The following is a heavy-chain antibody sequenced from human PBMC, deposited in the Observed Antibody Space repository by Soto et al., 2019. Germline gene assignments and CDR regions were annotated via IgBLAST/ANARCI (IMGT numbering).Heavy chain of an antibody. Sequence: PSETLSLTCTVSGGSISSYYWSWIRQPPGKGLEWIGYIYYSGSTNYNPSLKSRVTISVDTSKNQFSLKLSSVAAADTAVYYCARVDGPLKFAPYYFDYWGQGTLVTVSS. J-gene: IGHJ4*02. CDR3: ARVDGPLKFAPYYFDY. CDR1: GGSISSYY. CDR2: IYYSGST. V-gene: IGHV4-59*01.